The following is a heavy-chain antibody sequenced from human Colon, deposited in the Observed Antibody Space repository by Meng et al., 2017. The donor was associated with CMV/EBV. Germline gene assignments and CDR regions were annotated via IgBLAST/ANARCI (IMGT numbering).Heavy chain of an antibody. Sequence: GESLKISCAASGFSLSNYGMHWVRQAPGKGLEWVSFIAWDGETSYYADSVKGRFTISRDVSKPSLYLEMNNLRPEDTAFYYCVKGGADLKWLLFDSWGPGTLVTVSS. CDR3: VKGGADLKWLLFDS. V-gene: IGHV3-43D*03. CDR1: GFSLSNYG. J-gene: IGHJ4*02. D-gene: IGHD3-3*01. CDR2: IAWDGETS.